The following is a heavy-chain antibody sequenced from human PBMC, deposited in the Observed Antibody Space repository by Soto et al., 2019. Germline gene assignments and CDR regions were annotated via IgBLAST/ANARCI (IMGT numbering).Heavy chain of an antibody. Sequence: GASVKVSCKASGYTFTSYGTSWVRQAPGQGLEWMGWISAYNGNTNYAQKLQGRVTMTTDTSTSTAYMELRSLRSDDTAVYYCARRCSHYDILTGYYISGWFDPWGQGTLVTVSS. J-gene: IGHJ5*02. CDR3: ARRCSHYDILTGYYISGWFDP. CDR2: ISAYNGNT. CDR1: GYTFTSYG. D-gene: IGHD3-9*01. V-gene: IGHV1-18*01.